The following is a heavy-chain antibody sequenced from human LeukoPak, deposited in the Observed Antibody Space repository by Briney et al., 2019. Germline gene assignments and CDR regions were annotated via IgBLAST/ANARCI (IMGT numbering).Heavy chain of an antibody. CDR2: IYYDGSNQ. CDR3: AKDYGTTGYYRGGFFDY. V-gene: IGHV3-33*06. Sequence: GGSLRLSCAASGFTFSHTGIHWVRQAPGKGLEWVALIYYDGSNQFYADSVKGRFTISRDNSKNMVFLHLNSLRDEDTAVYFCAKDYGTTGYYRGGFFDYWGQGALVTVSS. D-gene: IGHD2-15*01. J-gene: IGHJ4*02. CDR1: GFTFSHTG.